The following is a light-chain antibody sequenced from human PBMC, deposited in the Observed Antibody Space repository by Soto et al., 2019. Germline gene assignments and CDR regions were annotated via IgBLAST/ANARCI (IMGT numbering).Light chain of an antibody. V-gene: IGKV1-5*03. Sequence: DTHLPHSPSPPPPPLGDRVTITCRASQSTSTWLAWYQQRPGKTPKLLISEASKLESGVPSRFSGSGSGTEFTLTISSLQPDDFATYYCQQYITYPYAFGQGTKVEIK. CDR3: QQYITYPYA. J-gene: IGKJ1*01. CDR2: EAS. CDR1: QSTSTW.